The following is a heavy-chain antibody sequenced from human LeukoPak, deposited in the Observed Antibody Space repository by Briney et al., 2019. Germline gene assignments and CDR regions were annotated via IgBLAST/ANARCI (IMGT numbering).Heavy chain of an antibody. CDR2: IIPIFGTA. CDR1: GGTFSSYA. CDR3: ARGSLSVAVTPFDY. V-gene: IGHV1-69*13. J-gene: IGHJ4*02. D-gene: IGHD6-19*01. Sequence: SVKVSCKASGGTFSSYAISWVRQAPGQGLEWMGGIIPIFGTANYAQKFQGRVTITADESTSTAYMELRNLRSDDTAVYYCARGSLSVAVTPFDYWGQGTLVTVSS.